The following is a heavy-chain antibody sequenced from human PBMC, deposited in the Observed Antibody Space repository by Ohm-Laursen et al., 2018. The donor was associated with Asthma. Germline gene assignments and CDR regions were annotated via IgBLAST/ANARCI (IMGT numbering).Heavy chain of an antibody. V-gene: IGHV3-11*01. CDR3: AREGIAAPYGMDV. CDR2: ISSSGSTI. J-gene: IGHJ6*02. Sequence: GSLRLFCTASGFTFSDYYMSWIRQAPGKGLEWVSYISSSGSTIYYADSVKGRFTISRDNAKNSLYLQMNSLRAEDTAVYYCAREGIAAPYGMDVWGQGTTVTVSS. CDR1: GFTFSDYY. D-gene: IGHD6-13*01.